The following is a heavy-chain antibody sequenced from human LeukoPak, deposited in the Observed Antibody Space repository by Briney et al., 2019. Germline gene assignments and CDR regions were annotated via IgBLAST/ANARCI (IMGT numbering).Heavy chain of an antibody. CDR3: ARDVTSGSYPY. J-gene: IGHJ4*02. CDR2: IIPIFGTA. D-gene: IGHD1-26*01. V-gene: IGHV1-69*06. Sequence: SVKVSCKASGGTFSSYATSWVRQAPGQGLEWMGRIIPIFGTANYAQKFQGRVTITADKSTSTAYMELRSLRSDDTAVYYCARDVTSGSYPYWGQGTLVTVSS. CDR1: GGTFSSYA.